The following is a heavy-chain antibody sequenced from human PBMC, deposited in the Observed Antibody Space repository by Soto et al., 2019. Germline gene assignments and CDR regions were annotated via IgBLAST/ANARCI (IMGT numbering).Heavy chain of an antibody. Sequence: QVHLVESGGGVVQPGRSLRLSCAASEFIFSNYGMHWVRQAPGKGLEWVAVISYDGSKKFYADSVKGRFTISRDNSKNTLNLQMNSLKTEDTAVYYCAKAFGALRFLEWLLPVFGPRGQGTLVTVSS. D-gene: IGHD3-3*01. CDR3: AKAFGALRFLEWLLPVFGP. V-gene: IGHV3-30*18. J-gene: IGHJ5*02. CDR1: EFIFSNYG. CDR2: ISYDGSKK.